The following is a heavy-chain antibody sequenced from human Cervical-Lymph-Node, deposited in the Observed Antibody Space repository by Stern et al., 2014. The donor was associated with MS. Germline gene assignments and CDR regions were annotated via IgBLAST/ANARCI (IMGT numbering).Heavy chain of an antibody. D-gene: IGHD4-17*01. CDR2: ISYDGSNK. CDR3: AKPKTTVTTNGMDV. J-gene: IGHJ6*02. V-gene: IGHV3-30*18. Sequence: VQLVESGGGVVQPGRSLRLSCAASGFTFSSYGMHWVRQAPGKGLEWGAVISYDGSNKYYADSVKGRFTISRDNSKNTLYLQMNSLRAEDTAVYYCAKPKTTVTTNGMDVWGQGTTVTVSS. CDR1: GFTFSSYG.